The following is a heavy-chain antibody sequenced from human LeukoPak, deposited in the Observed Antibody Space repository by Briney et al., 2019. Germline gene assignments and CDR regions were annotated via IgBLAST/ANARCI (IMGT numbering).Heavy chain of an antibody. CDR2: ITSSGGST. CDR3: ARSIRYFGSAMYYFDD. Sequence: GGSLRLSCAASGFTFSSYTMHWVRQTPGKGLEYVSTITSSGGSTYYVNSVKGRFTISRDNSKNTLYLQMGSLRSEDMAVYYCARSIRYFGSAMYYFDDWGQGTLVTVSS. J-gene: IGHJ4*02. CDR1: GFTFSSYT. D-gene: IGHD3-10*01. V-gene: IGHV3-64*01.